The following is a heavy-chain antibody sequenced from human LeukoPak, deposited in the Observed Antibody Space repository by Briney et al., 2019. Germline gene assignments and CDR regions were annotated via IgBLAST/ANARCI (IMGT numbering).Heavy chain of an antibody. D-gene: IGHD6-6*01. J-gene: IGHJ4*02. CDR1: GYSFTKYG. CDR2: ISCYNGHT. CDR3: ARREGRSASPFFFDS. V-gene: IGHV1-18*01. Sequence: ASVKVSCKASGYSFTKYGLNWVRQAPGQGLQWMGWISCYNGHTHYAQNFQGRVTMTTDTSTNTAYMELRGLRSDDTAIYYCARREGRSASPFFFDSWGQGTLVTVSS.